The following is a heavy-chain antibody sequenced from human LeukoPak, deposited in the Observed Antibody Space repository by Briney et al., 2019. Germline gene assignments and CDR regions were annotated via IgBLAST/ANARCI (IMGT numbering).Heavy chain of an antibody. V-gene: IGHV1-2*02. D-gene: IGHD2-15*01. J-gene: IGHJ4*02. CDR2: INPNSGGT. CDR1: GYTFTGYY. Sequence: ASVKVSCKASGYTFTGYYMHWARQAPGQGLEWMGWINPNSGGTNYAQKFQGGVTMTRDTSISTAYMELSRLRSDDTAVYYCARSLVVVAAHFDYWGQGTLVTVSS. CDR3: ARSLVVVAAHFDY.